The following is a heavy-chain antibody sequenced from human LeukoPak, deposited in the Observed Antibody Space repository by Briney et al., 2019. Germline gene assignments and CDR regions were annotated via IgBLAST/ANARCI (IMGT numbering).Heavy chain of an antibody. CDR1: GFTFGDYV. CDR3: TRDPIEGTFDY. CDR2: IRSKAYGGTT. J-gene: IGHJ4*02. V-gene: IGHV3-49*04. Sequence: SLRLSCITSGFTFGDYVMSWVRQAPGKGLEWVGFIRSKAYGGTTEYAASVKGRFSISRDDSKSFAYLQMNSLKTEDTAVYYCTRDPIEGTFDYWGQGTLVTVSS. D-gene: IGHD1-1*01.